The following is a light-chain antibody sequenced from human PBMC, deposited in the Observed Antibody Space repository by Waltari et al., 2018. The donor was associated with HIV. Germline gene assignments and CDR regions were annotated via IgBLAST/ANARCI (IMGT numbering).Light chain of an antibody. Sequence: DIQMTQSPSTLSASVGDRVTITCRASQSISNWLAWYQQKPGKAPKFLIYRASNLESGVPSRFSGSGSGTEFTLTISSLQPDDFATYFCQQYNTYPRTFDQGTKVEIK. J-gene: IGKJ1*01. V-gene: IGKV1-5*03. CDR3: QQYNTYPRT. CDR1: QSISNW. CDR2: RAS.